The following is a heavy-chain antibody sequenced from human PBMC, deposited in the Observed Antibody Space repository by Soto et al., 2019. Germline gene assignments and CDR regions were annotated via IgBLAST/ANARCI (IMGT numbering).Heavy chain of an antibody. J-gene: IGHJ6*02. Sequence: PGGSLRLSCAASGFTFSSYWMSWVRQAPGKGLEWVANIKQDGSEKYYVDSVKGRFTISRDNAKNSLYLQMNSLRAEDTAVYYCARDLYPTENTIFGVVTISYYGMDVWGQGTTVTVSS. CDR3: ARDLYPTENTIFGVVTISYYGMDV. CDR1: GFTFSSYW. V-gene: IGHV3-7*01. D-gene: IGHD3-3*01. CDR2: IKQDGSEK.